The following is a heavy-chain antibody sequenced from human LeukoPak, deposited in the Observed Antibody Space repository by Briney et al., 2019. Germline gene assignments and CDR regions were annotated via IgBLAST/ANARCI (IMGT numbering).Heavy chain of an antibody. CDR2: INPNSGGT. V-gene: IGHV1-2*04. CDR3: ARDSPYYDFWSGYSGWRSEYYYYGMDV. J-gene: IGHJ6*02. D-gene: IGHD3-3*01. CDR1: GYTFTGYY. Sequence: ASVKVSCKASGYTFTGYYMHWVRQAPGQGLEWMGWINPNSGGTNYAQKFQGWVTMTRDTSISTAYMELSRLRSDDTAVYYCARDSPYYDFWSGYSGWRSEYYYYGMDVWGQGTTVTVSS.